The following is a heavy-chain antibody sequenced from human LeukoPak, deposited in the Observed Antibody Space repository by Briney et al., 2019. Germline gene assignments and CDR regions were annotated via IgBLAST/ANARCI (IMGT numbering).Heavy chain of an antibody. CDR3: ARPNSDFWSGYYTVWFDP. CDR2: IIPIFGTA. D-gene: IGHD3-3*01. Sequence: SVKVSCKASGGTFSSYAISWVRQAPGQGLEWMGGIIPIFGTANYAQKFQGRVTITTDESTSTAYMELSSLRSEDTAVYYCARPNSDFWSGYYTVWFDPWGQGTLVTVSS. J-gene: IGHJ5*02. V-gene: IGHV1-69*05. CDR1: GGTFSSYA.